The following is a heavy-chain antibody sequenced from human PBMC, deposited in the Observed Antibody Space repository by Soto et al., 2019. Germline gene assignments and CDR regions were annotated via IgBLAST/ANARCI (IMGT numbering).Heavy chain of an antibody. D-gene: IGHD2-8*02. Sequence: SGPMLVNPTPTLTLTCAFSGFSLRNTEMAVGWIRQPPGKALEWLTLIYGDDEKRYNPSLKSRITITKDTPKNQVVLTMTNMDTMDTGTYYCVPLSTGVCSFDFDSCGQVPSFAVS. V-gene: IGHV2-5*04. CDR1: GFSLRNTEMA. CDR2: IYGDDEK. CDR3: VPLSTGVCSFDFDS. J-gene: IGHJ4*02.